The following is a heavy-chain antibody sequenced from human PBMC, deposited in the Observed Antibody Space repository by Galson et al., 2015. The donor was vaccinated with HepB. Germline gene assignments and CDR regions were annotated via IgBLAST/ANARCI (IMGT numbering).Heavy chain of an antibody. CDR1: GFTFSRYS. Sequence: SLRLSCAASGFTFSRYSMNWVRQAPGKGLEWVSYISSGSITIYYGDSVKGRFTISRDNAKNSLYLQMNSLRAEDTAVYYCARVRLYSGAFDIWGQGTMVTVSP. V-gene: IGHV3-48*01. CDR2: ISSGSITI. D-gene: IGHD2-15*01. J-gene: IGHJ3*02. CDR3: ARVRLYSGAFDI.